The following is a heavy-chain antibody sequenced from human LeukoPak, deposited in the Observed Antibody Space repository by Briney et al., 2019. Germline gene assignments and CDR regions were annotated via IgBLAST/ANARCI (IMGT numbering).Heavy chain of an antibody. CDR1: GYSFTRNW. D-gene: IGHD6-25*01. CDR2: IYPGDSDT. CDR3: AGSIFFFGHYSSVGGAFDI. Sequence: GESLKISCKGSGYSFTRNWIGWVRQMPGKGLEWMGIIYPGDSDTRYSPSFQGQVTISADKSISTAYLQWSSLKASDTAMYYCAGSIFFFGHYSSVGGAFDIWGQGTMITVSS. V-gene: IGHV5-51*01. J-gene: IGHJ3*02.